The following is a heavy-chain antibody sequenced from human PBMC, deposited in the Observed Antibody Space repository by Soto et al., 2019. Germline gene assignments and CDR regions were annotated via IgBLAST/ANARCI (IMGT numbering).Heavy chain of an antibody. Sequence: QVQLVESGGGVVQPGRSLRLSCAASGFTFSSYGMHWVRQAPGKGLEWVAVIWYDGSNKYYADSVKGRFTISRDNSKNTLYLQMNSLRAEDTAVYYCAKDLLGYYGRGVIGERGYFDYWGQGTLVTVSS. CDR1: GFTFSSYG. CDR2: IWYDGSNK. J-gene: IGHJ4*02. D-gene: IGHD3-10*02. V-gene: IGHV3-33*06. CDR3: AKDLLGYYGRGVIGERGYFDY.